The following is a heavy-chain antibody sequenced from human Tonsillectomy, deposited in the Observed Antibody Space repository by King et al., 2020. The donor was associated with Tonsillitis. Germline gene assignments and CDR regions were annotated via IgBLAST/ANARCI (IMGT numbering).Heavy chain of an antibody. CDR2: INHSGST. CDR3: ASKPGPRLYYYGMDV. V-gene: IGHV4-34*01. D-gene: IGHD1-14*01. CDR1: GGSFSGYY. Sequence: VQLQQWGAGLLKPSETLSLTCAVYGGSFSGYYWSWIRQPPGKGLEWIGEINHSGSTNYNPSLKSRVTISVDTSKNQFSLKLSSVTAADTAVYYCASKPGPRLYYYGMDVWGQGTTVTVSS. J-gene: IGHJ6*02.